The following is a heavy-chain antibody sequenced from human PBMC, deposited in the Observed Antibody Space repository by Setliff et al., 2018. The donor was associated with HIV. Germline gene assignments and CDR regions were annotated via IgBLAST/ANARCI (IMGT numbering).Heavy chain of an antibody. CDR1: GDSVSGYY. V-gene: IGHV4-4*07. Sequence: SETLSLTCAVSGDSVSGYYWSWIRQPAGRGLEWIGRVHISAGSNYNPSLKSRVTMSVDTAKNQLSLKLTAVSAADTAVYYCARDRIEVLADSPHDVFDIWGRGIMVTV. CDR3: ARDRIEVLADSPHDVFDI. D-gene: IGHD3-22*01. J-gene: IGHJ3*02. CDR2: VHISAGS.